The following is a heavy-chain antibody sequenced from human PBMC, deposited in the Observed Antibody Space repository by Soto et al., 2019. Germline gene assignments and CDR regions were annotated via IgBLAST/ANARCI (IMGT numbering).Heavy chain of an antibody. D-gene: IGHD3-22*01. J-gene: IGHJ4*02. V-gene: IGHV3-23*01. CDR3: AKSAVTIIVVVIQPPYYFDY. CDR1: GFTFSSYA. CDR2: ISGSGGST. Sequence: GGSLRLSCAASGFTFSSYAMRWVRQAPGKGLEWVSAISGSGGSTYYADSVKGRYTISRDNSKNTLYLQMNSLSAEDTAVYYCAKSAVTIIVVVIQPPYYFDYWGQGTLVTVSS.